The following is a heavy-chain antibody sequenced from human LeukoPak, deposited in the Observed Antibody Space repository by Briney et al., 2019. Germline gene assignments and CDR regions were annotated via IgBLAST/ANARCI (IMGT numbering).Heavy chain of an antibody. V-gene: IGHV1-2*04. J-gene: IGHJ4*02. Sequence: ASVKVSCKASGYTFTGYYMHWVRQAPGQGLEWMGWINPNSGGTNYAQKFQGWVTMTRDMSISTAYMELSRLRSDDTAVYYCARAEPYYDFWSGYYNYWGQGTLVTVSS. D-gene: IGHD3-3*01. CDR3: ARAEPYYDFWSGYYNY. CDR2: INPNSGGT. CDR1: GYTFTGYY.